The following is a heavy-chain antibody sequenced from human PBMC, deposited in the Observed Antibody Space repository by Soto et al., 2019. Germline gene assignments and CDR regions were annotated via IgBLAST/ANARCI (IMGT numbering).Heavy chain of an antibody. V-gene: IGHV4-30-4*01. J-gene: IGHJ3*02. CDR1: GGSITSGDYY. D-gene: IGHD3-22*01. Sequence: QVRLQQSGPGLVKPSQTLSLTCTVSGGSITSGDYYWSWIRQSPGKGLEWIGHFSYSGTTNYNPSLKSRVSIGADTSNNRFSVVLSCLTAADTAVDYCGRGVKYDTEGVDAFDIWGQGTMVTVSS. CDR3: GRGVKYDTEGVDAFDI. CDR2: FSYSGTT.